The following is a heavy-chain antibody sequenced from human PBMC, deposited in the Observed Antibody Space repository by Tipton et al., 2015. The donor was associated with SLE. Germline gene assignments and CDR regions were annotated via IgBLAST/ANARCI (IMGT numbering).Heavy chain of an antibody. V-gene: IGHV4-59*11. CDR1: GGSISSHY. J-gene: IGHJ4*02. CDR2: IYYSGST. D-gene: IGHD6-13*01. Sequence: TLSLTCTVSGGSISSHYWSWIRQPPGKGLEWIGYIYYSGSTNYNPSLKSRVTISVDTSKNQFSLKLSSVTAADTAVYYCARRGSSSWYGADYWGQGTLVTVPS. CDR3: ARRGSSSWYGADY.